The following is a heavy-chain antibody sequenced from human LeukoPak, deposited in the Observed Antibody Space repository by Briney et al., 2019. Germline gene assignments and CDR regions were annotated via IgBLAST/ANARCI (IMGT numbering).Heavy chain of an antibody. D-gene: IGHD5-18*01. V-gene: IGHV4-61*01. Sequence: SETLSLTCSVSGGSVNSGTYYWTWIRQPPGKGLEWIGDIYYTGGTNYNPSLKSRVTISADTSKNQFSLNLRSVTAADTAVYYCARDDAGYNFGFAYWGQGILVTVSS. CDR3: ARDDAGYNFGFAY. J-gene: IGHJ4*02. CDR2: IYYTGGT. CDR1: GGSVNSGTYY.